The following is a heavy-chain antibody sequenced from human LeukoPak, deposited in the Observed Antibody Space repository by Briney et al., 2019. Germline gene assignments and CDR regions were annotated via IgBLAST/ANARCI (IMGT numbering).Heavy chain of an antibody. D-gene: IGHD4-17*01. CDR3: AKVGREETTAFDY. CDR1: GFTFTTFA. J-gene: IGHJ4*02. CDR2: MPGTVPST. Sequence: PGGSLRLSCAASGFTFTTFAMIWVRQSPGKGLEWVSAMPGTVPSTYYADSVRGRFTISRDNSKNTLYLQMNSLRAEDTAVYYCAKVGREETTAFDYWGQGTLVTVSS. V-gene: IGHV3-23*01.